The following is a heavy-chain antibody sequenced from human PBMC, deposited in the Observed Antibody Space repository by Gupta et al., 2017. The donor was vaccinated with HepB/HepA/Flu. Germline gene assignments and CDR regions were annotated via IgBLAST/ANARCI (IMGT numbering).Heavy chain of an antibody. J-gene: IGHJ4*02. Sequence: QVQLQESGPGLVKPSETLSLTCTVSGGSISSYYWSWIRQPPGKGLEWIGYIYYSGSTNYNPSLKSRVTISVDTSKNQFSLKLSSVTAADTAVYYCARHVDSFGGGNLDYWGQGTLVTVYS. CDR1: GGSISSYY. CDR3: ARHVDSFGGGNLDY. CDR2: IYYSGST. V-gene: IGHV4-59*08. D-gene: IGHD4-23*01.